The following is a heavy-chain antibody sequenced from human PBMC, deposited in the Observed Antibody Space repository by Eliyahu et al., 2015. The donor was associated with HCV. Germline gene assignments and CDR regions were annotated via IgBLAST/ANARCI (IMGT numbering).Heavy chain of an antibody. Sequence: QVQLQQWGAGLLKPSETLSLTCAVYGGXFSXYXWXWIRQPPGKGLEWIGEIXHSGSTNYNPSLKSRVXISVDTPKNQFSLKLSSVTAADTAVYYCARFDYGENWYFDLWGRGTLVTVSS. CDR3: ARFDYGENWYFDL. CDR2: IXHSGST. CDR1: GGXFSXYX. J-gene: IGHJ2*01. D-gene: IGHD4-17*01. V-gene: IGHV4-34*01.